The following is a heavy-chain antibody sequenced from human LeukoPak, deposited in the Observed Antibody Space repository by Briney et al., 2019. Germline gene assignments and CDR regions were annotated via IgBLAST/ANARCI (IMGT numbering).Heavy chain of an antibody. Sequence: PGGSLRLSCAASGFTFSSYWMHWVRQAPGKGLVWVSPINSDGSSTSYADSVKGRFTISRDNAKNTLYLQMNSLRAEDTAVYYCARGVSGYSYRYEDSGYYYYYMDVWGKGTTVTVSS. V-gene: IGHV3-74*01. CDR1: GFTFSSYW. D-gene: IGHD5-18*01. CDR3: ARGVSGYSYRYEDSGYYYYYMDV. J-gene: IGHJ6*03. CDR2: INSDGSST.